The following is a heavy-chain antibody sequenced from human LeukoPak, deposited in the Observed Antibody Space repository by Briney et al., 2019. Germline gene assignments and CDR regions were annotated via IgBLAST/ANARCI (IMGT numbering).Heavy chain of an antibody. Sequence: GGSLRLSCAASGFTFSNYALHWVRQAPGKGLEWVAVISYDDTNKYYVDSVKGRFTISRDNAKNSLYLQMNTLRAEDTAVYYCARDAGYGYDRFDYWGQGTQVTVSS. CDR3: ARDAGYGYDRFDY. D-gene: IGHD5-18*01. V-gene: IGHV3-30*04. CDR2: ISYDDTNK. CDR1: GFTFSNYA. J-gene: IGHJ4*02.